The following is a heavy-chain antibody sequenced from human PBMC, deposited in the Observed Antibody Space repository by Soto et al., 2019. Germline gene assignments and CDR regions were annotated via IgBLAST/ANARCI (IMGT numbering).Heavy chain of an antibody. CDR3: ARGSKASYPGSRIFDF. V-gene: IGHV3-23*01. CDR1: GITFGNRA. Sequence: GGSLRLSCVASGITFGNRAMSWVRQAPGEGLEWVSAITDTGGDAKYADSVRGRFAISRDNSKNTLYLQLSSLRAEDSAVYYCARGSKASYPGSRIFDFWGRGTLVTVSS. CDR2: ITDTGGDA. D-gene: IGHD3-10*01. J-gene: IGHJ4*02.